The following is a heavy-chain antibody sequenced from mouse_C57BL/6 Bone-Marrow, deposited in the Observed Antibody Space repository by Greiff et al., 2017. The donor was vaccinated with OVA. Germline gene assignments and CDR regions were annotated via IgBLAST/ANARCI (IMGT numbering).Heavy chain of an antibody. J-gene: IGHJ4*01. V-gene: IGHV1-74*01. CDR1: GYTFTSYW. Sequence: VQLQQPGAELVKPGASVKVSCKASGYTFTSYWMHWVKQRPGQGLEWIGRIHPSDSDTNYNQKFKGKATLTVDKSSSTAYMQLSSLTSEDSAVYYCAIYGHYYGSSYDAMDYWGQGTSVTVSS. CDR3: AIYGHYYGSSYDAMDY. D-gene: IGHD1-1*01. CDR2: IHPSDSDT.